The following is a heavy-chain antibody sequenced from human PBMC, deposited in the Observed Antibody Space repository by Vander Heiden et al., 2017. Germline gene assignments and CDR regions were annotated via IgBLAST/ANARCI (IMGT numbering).Heavy chain of an antibody. CDR2: VYDIGRT. D-gene: IGHD4-17*01. CDR1: AGSVSSGYYY. CDR3: ARPTTFMAFDK. V-gene: IGHV4-61*01. J-gene: IGHJ3*02. Sequence: QLQLQESGPGLVQPSETLSLTCSVSAGSVSSGYYYWSWIRQPPGKGLEWIGYVYDIGRTNYNPSLKSRLTISLDTSKNEYYLKLSSVTPADTAVYYCARPTTFMAFDKWGQGTMVTVSS.